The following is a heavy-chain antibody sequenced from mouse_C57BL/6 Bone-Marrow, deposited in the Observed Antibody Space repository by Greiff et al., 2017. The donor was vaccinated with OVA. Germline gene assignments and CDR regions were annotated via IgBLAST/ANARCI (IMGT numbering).Heavy chain of an antibody. V-gene: IGHV5-4*01. Sequence: EVKLQESGGGLVKPGGSLKLSCAASGFTFSSYAMSWVRQTPEKRLEWVATISDGGSYTYYPDNVKGRFTISRDNAKNNLYLQMSHLKSEDTAMYYCARDGSSGYLFAYWGQGTLVTVSA. CDR3: ARDGSSGYLFAY. D-gene: IGHD3-2*02. J-gene: IGHJ3*01. CDR2: ISDGGSYT. CDR1: GFTFSSYA.